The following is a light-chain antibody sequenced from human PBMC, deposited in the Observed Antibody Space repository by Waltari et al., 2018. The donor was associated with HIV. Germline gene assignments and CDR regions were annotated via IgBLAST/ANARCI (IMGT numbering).Light chain of an antibody. CDR2: GAS. CDR3: QQYDNSPVT. Sequence: ELVLTQSPDTLSLSPGEGATLSCRASQSLRRTYLAWYQQKPGQAPRLLIYGASTRATGIPDRFSGRGSGTDFTLTISRLEPEDFAVYYCQQYDNSPVTFGQGTRLEIK. V-gene: IGKV3-20*01. J-gene: IGKJ5*01. CDR1: QSLRRTY.